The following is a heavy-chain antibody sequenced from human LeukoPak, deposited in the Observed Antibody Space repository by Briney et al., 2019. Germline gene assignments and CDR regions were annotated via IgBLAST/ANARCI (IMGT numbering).Heavy chain of an antibody. D-gene: IGHD6-13*01. Sequence: XXXXGSIYYSGSTYYNPSLKSRVTISVDTSKNHFSLKLSSVTAADTAVYYCARQSRAAANWYFDLWGRGTLVTVSS. CDR3: ARQSRAAANWYFDL. V-gene: IGHV4-39*01. CDR2: IYYSGST. J-gene: IGHJ2*01.